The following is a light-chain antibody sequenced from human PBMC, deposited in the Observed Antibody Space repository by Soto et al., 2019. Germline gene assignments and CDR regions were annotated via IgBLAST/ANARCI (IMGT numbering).Light chain of an antibody. J-gene: IGKJ1*01. CDR1: QSVLYSGNNRNY. CDR3: HQYYGTRT. CDR2: LSS. V-gene: IGKV4-1*01. Sequence: DIVLTQSPDSLAVSLGERATIKFKYSQSVLYSGNNRNYLAWYQQKSGQAPKLLIYLSSTREAGVPERFSGSGSGIAFTLTSSSLQAEDVAVYYCHQYYGTRTFGQGTKVEVK.